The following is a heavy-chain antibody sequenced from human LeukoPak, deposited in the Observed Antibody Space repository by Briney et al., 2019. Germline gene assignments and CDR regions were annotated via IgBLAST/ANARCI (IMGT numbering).Heavy chain of an antibody. Sequence: GGSLRLSCAASGFTFSSYSMNWVRQAPGKGLEWVSSISSSSSYIYYADSVKGRFTISRDNAKNSLYLQMNSLRAEDTAVYYCARKPARPRPYSSGSQTYPWGQGTLVTVSS. D-gene: IGHD6-19*01. V-gene: IGHV3-21*01. CDR3: ARKPARPRPYSSGSQTYP. CDR2: ISSSSSYI. CDR1: GFTFSSYS. J-gene: IGHJ5*02.